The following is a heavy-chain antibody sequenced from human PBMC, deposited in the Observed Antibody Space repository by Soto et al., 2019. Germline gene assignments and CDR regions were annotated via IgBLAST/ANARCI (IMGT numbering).Heavy chain of an antibody. CDR3: ARHPGYYDILTRYTTYYFDY. CDR2: IYYRGNT. V-gene: IGHV4-59*08. Sequence: PSETLSLTCTVSGGSIGTYYWSWIRQPPGKGLEWIGYIYYRGNTDYNPSLKSRVTISLDTPKNQFSLKLSSVTAADTAVYYCARHPGYYDILTRYTTYYFDYWGKGILVT. D-gene: IGHD3-9*01. CDR1: GGSIGTYY. J-gene: IGHJ4*02.